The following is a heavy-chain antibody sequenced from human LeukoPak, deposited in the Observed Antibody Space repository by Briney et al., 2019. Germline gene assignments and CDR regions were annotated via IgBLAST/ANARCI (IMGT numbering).Heavy chain of an antibody. D-gene: IGHD3-9*01. J-gene: IGHJ4*02. CDR2: ISSSGSTI. CDR1: GFTVSDYY. Sequence: GGSLRLSCAASGFTVSDYYMSWIRQAPGKGLEWVSYISSSGSTIYYADSVKGRFTISRDNAKNSLYLQMNSLRAEDTAVYYCARDRGRYYDILTGYFPADYWGQGTLVTVSS. CDR3: ARDRGRYYDILTGYFPADY. V-gene: IGHV3-11*01.